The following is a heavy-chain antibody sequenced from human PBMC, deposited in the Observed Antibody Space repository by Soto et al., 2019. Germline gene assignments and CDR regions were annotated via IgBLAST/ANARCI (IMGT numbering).Heavy chain of an antibody. CDR1: GYTFTSYG. Sequence: QVQLVQSGAEVKKPGASVKVSCKASGYTFTSYGISWVRQAPGQGLEWMGWISGYNGNTNYAQKLQGRVTMTTDPSTSTAYMKRTGLKSDDTAVYYCARDSRASAHFDYWGQGTLVTVSS. CDR2: ISGYNGNT. V-gene: IGHV1-18*01. J-gene: IGHJ4*02. CDR3: ARDSRASAHFDY.